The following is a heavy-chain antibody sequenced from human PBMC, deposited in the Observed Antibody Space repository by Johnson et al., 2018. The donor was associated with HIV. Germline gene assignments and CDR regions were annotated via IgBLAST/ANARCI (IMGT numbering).Heavy chain of an antibody. J-gene: IGHJ3*02. CDR1: GFTFSRFA. D-gene: IGHD4-23*01. V-gene: IGHV3-30-3*02. CDR3: AKARSLLDYGGFDAFNI. Sequence: VQLVESGGGVVQPGRSLRLSCAASGFTFSRFAMHWVRQAPGKGLEWVAVISYDGNNKYYADSVKGRFTISRDNSKNTLSLQMISLRAEDTAMYYCAKARSLLDYGGFDAFNIWGQGTLVIVSS. CDR2: ISYDGNNK.